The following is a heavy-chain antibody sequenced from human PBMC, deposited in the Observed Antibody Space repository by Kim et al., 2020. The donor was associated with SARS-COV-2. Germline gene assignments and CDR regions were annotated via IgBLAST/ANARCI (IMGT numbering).Heavy chain of an antibody. D-gene: IGHD6-13*01. Sequence: QKLQGRVTMTTDTSTSTAYMELRSLRSDDTAVYYCARVWYSSSWYDWFDPWGQGTLVTVSS. J-gene: IGHJ5*02. CDR3: ARVWYSSSWYDWFDP. V-gene: IGHV1-18*01.